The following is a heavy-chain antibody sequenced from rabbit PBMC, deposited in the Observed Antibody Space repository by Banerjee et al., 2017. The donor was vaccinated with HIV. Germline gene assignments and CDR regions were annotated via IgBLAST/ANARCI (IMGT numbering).Heavy chain of an antibody. J-gene: IGHJ4*01. D-gene: IGHD4-1*01. CDR1: GFALSSNA. CDR3: ARYISGWDYFDL. Sequence: ASLTLTCTASGFALSSNAMCWVRQAPGKGLEWIACIYTSSGFTYYASWAKGRFTISRSTSLNTVTLKMTSLTGADTATYFCARYISGWDYFDLWGQGTLVTVS. V-gene: IGHV1S47*01. CDR2: IYTSSGFT.